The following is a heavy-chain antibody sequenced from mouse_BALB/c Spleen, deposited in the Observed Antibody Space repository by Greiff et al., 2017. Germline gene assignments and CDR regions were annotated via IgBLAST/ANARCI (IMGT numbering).Heavy chain of an antibody. CDR1: GFTFSDYY. V-gene: IGHV5-4*02. CDR3: ASGGYDSYAMDY. Sequence: EVKVEESGGGLVKPGGSLKLSCAASGFTFSDYYMYWVRQTPEKRLEWVATISDGGSYTYYPDSVKGRFTISRDNAKNNLYRQMSSLKSEDTAMYYCASGGYDSYAMDYWGQGTSVTVSS. J-gene: IGHJ4*01. CDR2: ISDGGSYT. D-gene: IGHD2-2*01.